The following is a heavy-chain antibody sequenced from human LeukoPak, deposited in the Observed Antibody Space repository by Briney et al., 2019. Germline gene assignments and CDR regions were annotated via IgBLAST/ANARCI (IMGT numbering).Heavy chain of an antibody. V-gene: IGHV1-8*01. CDR2: MNPNSGNT. J-gene: IGHJ4*02. D-gene: IGHD3-10*01. CDR1: GYTFTSYD. Sequence: ASVKVSCKASGYTFTSYDINWVRQATGQGLEWVGWMNPNSGNTGYAQKFQGRVTMTRNTSISTAYMELSSLRSEDTAVYYCARVRRYYGSGSYYEDYWGQGTLVTVSS. CDR3: ARVRRYYGSGSYYEDY.